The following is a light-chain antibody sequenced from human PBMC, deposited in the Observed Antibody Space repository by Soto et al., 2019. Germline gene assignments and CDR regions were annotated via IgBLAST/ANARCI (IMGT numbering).Light chain of an antibody. CDR3: QQYGNSPLT. Sequence: EIVLTQSPGTLSLSPGERATLSCRASQSVTSSYLAWYQQKPGQAPRLLIYGASSRATGIPDRFSGSGSGTDFTLTISSLEPEDFAVYYCQQYGNSPLTFGGGPKVEIK. CDR1: QSVTSSY. V-gene: IGKV3-20*01. J-gene: IGKJ4*01. CDR2: GAS.